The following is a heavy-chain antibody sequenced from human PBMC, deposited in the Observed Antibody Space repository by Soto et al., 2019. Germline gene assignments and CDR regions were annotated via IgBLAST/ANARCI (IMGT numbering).Heavy chain of an antibody. J-gene: IGHJ6*02. V-gene: IGHV1-3*01. CDR2: INGGTGQT. D-gene: IGHD1-1*01. Sequence: GGPVKVSCKASGYTFSTYAMHWVRQAPGQSLEWMGWINGGTGQTRYSQRFQDRVTITRDTSAKTTYMDLTSLRSEDTAVYYCARGKGMEENYYYHGMDIWGQGTTVTVSS. CDR3: ARGKGMEENYYYHGMDI. CDR1: GYTFSTYA.